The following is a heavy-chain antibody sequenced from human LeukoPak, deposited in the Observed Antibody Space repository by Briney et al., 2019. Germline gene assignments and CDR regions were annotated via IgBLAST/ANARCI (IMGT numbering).Heavy chain of an antibody. Sequence: PGGSLRLSCAASRFTFSSYGMHWVRQAPGKGLEWVAVISYDGSNKYYADSVKGRFTVSRDNSNNTLYLQMNSLKAEDTAVYYCASGLQTYDAFDIWGQGTMVTVSS. CDR3: ASGLQTYDAFDI. V-gene: IGHV3-30*03. J-gene: IGHJ3*02. CDR1: RFTFSSYG. CDR2: ISYDGSNK.